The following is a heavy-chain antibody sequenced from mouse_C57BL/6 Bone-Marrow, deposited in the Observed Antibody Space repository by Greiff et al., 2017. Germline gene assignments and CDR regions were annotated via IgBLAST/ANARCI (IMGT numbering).Heavy chain of an antibody. CDR1: GFSFNTYA. J-gene: IGHJ3*01. CDR3: ERREDGYYVLAY. V-gene: IGHV10-1*01. D-gene: IGHD2-3*01. CDR2: IRSKSNNYAT. Sequence: EVKLMESGGGLVQPKGSLKLSCAASGFSFNTYAMNWVRQAPGKGLEWVARIRSKSNNYATYYADSVKDRFTISRDDSESMLYLQMNNLKTEDTAIYYCERREDGYYVLAYWGQGTLVTVSA.